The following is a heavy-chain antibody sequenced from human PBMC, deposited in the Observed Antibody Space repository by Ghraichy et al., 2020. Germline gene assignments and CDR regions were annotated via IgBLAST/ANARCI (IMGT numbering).Heavy chain of an antibody. CDR2: TYYRSKWYN. CDR1: GDSVSSNSAA. Sequence: SQTLSLTCAISGDSVSSNSAAWNWIRQSPSRGLEWLGRTYYRSKWYNDYAVSVKSRITINPDTSKNQFSLQLNSVTPEDTAVYYCARVRAYSSGWYVSDAFDIWGQGTMVTVSS. CDR3: ARVRAYSSGWYVSDAFDI. V-gene: IGHV6-1*01. J-gene: IGHJ3*02. D-gene: IGHD6-19*01.